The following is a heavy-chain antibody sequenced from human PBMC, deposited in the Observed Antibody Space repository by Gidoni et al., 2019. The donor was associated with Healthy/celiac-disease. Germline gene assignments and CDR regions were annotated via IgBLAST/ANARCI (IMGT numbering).Heavy chain of an antibody. CDR2: IKSKTDGGTT. CDR3: TLVVVPAATGVPYYYMDV. D-gene: IGHD2-2*01. J-gene: IGHJ6*03. Sequence: EVQLVESGGGLVKPGGSLRLSCPASGFPFSNAWMSWVRQAPGKGLEWVGRIKSKTDGGTTDYAAPVKGRFTISRDDSKNTLYLQMNSLKTEDTAVYYCTLVVVPAATGVPYYYMDVWGKGTTVTVSS. CDR1: GFPFSNAW. V-gene: IGHV3-15*01.